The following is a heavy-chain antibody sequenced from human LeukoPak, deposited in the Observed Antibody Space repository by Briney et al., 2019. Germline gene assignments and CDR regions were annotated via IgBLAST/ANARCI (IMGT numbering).Heavy chain of an antibody. CDR2: INTNTGNP. D-gene: IGHD6-13*01. CDR1: GYTFTSYA. CDR3: ARDKIAAAGSVGWFDP. Sequence: ASVKVSCKASGYTFTSYAMNWVRQAPGQGLEWMGWINTNTGNPTYAQGFTGRFVFSLDTSVSTAYLQISSLKAEDTAVYYCARDKIAAAGSVGWFDPWGQGTLVTVSS. J-gene: IGHJ5*02. V-gene: IGHV7-4-1*02.